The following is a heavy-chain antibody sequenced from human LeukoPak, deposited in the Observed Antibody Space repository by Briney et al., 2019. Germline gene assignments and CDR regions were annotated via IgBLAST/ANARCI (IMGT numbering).Heavy chain of an antibody. Sequence: SQTLSLTCSVSGYSISSAYYWGWIRQAPGKGLECIATIFHTGTAHYNPSLESRVTISVDTSKNQFSLKLSSLTAADTAVYYCAKRDYYESYFDDWGQGTLVTVSS. CDR2: IFHTGTA. CDR1: GYSISSAYY. J-gene: IGHJ4*02. CDR3: AKRDYYESYFDD. V-gene: IGHV4-38-2*01. D-gene: IGHD3-22*01.